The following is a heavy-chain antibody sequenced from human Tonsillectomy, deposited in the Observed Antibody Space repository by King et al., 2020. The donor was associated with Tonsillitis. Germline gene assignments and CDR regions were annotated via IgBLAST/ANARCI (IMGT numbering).Heavy chain of an antibody. V-gene: IGHV3-30*04. D-gene: IGHD1-26*01. CDR1: GFTFSSYA. CDR3: ARAGLGSYSSGFDY. Sequence: VQLVESGGGVVQPGRSLRLSCAASGFTFSSYAMHWVRQAPGKGLEWVAVISYDGSNKYYADSVKGRFTISRDNSKNTLYLQMNSLRAEYTAVYYCARAGLGSYSSGFDYWGQGTLVTVSS. J-gene: IGHJ4*02. CDR2: ISYDGSNK.